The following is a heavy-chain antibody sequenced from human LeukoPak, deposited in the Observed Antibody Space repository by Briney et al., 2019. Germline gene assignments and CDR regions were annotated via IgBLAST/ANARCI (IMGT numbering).Heavy chain of an antibody. J-gene: IGHJ3*02. CDR2: ISSSGSTI. CDR1: GFTFSDYY. Sequence: PGGSLRLSCAASGFTFSDYYMSWIRQAPGKGLEWVSYISSSGSTIYYADSVKGRFTISRDNAKNSLYLQMNSPRAEDTAVYYCARDSDDSSGYYPSGAFDIWGQGTMVTVSS. D-gene: IGHD3-22*01. V-gene: IGHV3-11*04. CDR3: ARDSDDSSGYYPSGAFDI.